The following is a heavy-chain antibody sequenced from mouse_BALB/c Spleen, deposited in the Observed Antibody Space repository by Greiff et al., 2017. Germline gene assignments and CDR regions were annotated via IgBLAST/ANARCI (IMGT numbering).Heavy chain of an antibody. J-gene: IGHJ3*01. CDR3: ARVGGSSLAWFAY. CDR1: GFTFSSYA. Sequence: EVQRVESGGGLVKPGGSLKLSCAASGFTFSSYAMSWVRQTPEKRLEWVATISSGGSYTYYPDSVKGRFTISRDNAKNTLYLQMSSLRSEDTAMYYCARVGGSSLAWFAYWGQGTLVTVSA. CDR2: ISSGGSYT. V-gene: IGHV5-9-3*01. D-gene: IGHD1-1*01.